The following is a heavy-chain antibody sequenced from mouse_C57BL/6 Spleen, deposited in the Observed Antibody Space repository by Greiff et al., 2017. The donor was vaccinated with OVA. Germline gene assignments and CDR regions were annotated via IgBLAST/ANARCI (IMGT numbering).Heavy chain of an antibody. Sequence: QVQLQQSGAELVMPGASVKLSCKASGYTFTSYWMHWVKQRPGQGLEWIGEIDPSDSYTNYNQKFKGKSTLTVDKSSSTAYMQLSSLTSEDAAVYYCARDDGDYGRYYIDYWGQGTTLTVSS. J-gene: IGHJ2*01. D-gene: IGHD2-3*01. CDR2: IDPSDSYT. V-gene: IGHV1-69*01. CDR3: ARDDGDYGRYYIDY. CDR1: GYTFTSYW.